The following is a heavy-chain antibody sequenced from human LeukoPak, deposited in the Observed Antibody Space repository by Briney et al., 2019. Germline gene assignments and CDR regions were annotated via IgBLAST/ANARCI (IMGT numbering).Heavy chain of an antibody. CDR3: ARDAEDSSGYSLDY. D-gene: IGHD3-22*01. Sequence: GASVKVSCKASGGTFSIYAISLVRQAPGQGLEWMGRIIPIFGIANYAQKFQGRVTITADKSTSTAYMEPSSLRSEDTAVYYCARDAEDSSGYSLDYWGQGTLVTVSS. V-gene: IGHV1-69*04. CDR1: GGTFSIYA. J-gene: IGHJ4*02. CDR2: IIPIFGIA.